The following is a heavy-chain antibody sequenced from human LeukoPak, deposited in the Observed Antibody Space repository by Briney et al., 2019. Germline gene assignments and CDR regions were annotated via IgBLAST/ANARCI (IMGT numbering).Heavy chain of an antibody. CDR3: ARRGIAVAGLDQ. CDR2: INPSGDSA. Sequence: ASVKVSCKASGYTFTGYYIHWVRQAPGQGLEWMGRINPSGDSASYAQKFQDRVTMTRDTSTSTAYMELSTLTFDDTAAYYCARRGIAVAGLDQWGQGTLVTVSS. J-gene: IGHJ4*02. CDR1: GYTFTGYY. V-gene: IGHV1-46*01. D-gene: IGHD6-19*01.